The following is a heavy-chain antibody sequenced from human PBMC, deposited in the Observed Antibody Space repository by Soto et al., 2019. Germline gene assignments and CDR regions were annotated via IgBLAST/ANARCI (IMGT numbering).Heavy chain of an antibody. J-gene: IGHJ4*02. CDR2: ISGSGDGT. V-gene: IGHV3-23*01. CDR3: AKEPLMVGASYCDY. CDR1: GFTFSSYA. D-gene: IGHD1-26*01. Sequence: EVQLLESGGGLVQPGGSLRLSCAASGFTFSSYAISWVRQAPGKGLEWVSAISGSGDGTYYADSVKGRFTISRDNSKNTLYLQMNSLGAEYTAVYYCAKEPLMVGASYCDYWGQGTLVTVSS.